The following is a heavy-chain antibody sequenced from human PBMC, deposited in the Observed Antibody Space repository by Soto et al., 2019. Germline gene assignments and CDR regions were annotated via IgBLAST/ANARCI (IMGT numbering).Heavy chain of an antibody. Sequence: QVQLQESGPGLVKPSGTLALTCAVSGGSISSSNWWSWVRQPPGKGREWMGEIHHSGSTNYNPSLTSRVTTSVDKSKNPFPLKMSSVTAAATAVYYCARDGIAATGTWGQGTLVTVSS. CDR1: GGSISSSNW. J-gene: IGHJ4*02. D-gene: IGHD6-13*01. CDR2: IHHSGST. CDR3: ARDGIAATGT. V-gene: IGHV4-4*02.